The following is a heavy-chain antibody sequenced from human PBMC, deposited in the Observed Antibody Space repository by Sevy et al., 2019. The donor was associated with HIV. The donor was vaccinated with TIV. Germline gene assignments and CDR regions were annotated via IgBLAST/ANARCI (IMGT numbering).Heavy chain of an antibody. Sequence: ETLSLTCTVSGDSISGYQWNWIRQSPGKGLEWIGYIYYSGGTHYNPSFESRITISVDTSKNQFSLEVSFVTAADTAVYYCARDPSGGTFDFDYWGQGILVTVSS. V-gene: IGHV4-59*01. D-gene: IGHD2-15*01. J-gene: IGHJ4*02. CDR1: GDSISGYQ. CDR2: IYYSGGT. CDR3: ARDPSGGTFDFDY.